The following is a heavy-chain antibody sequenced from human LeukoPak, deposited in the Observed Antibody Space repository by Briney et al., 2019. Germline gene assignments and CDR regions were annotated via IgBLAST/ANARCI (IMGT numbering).Heavy chain of an antibody. CDR3: AKELIVGAGDY. D-gene: IGHD1-26*01. CDR1: GFTFSSYG. CDR2: ISYDGSNK. J-gene: IGHJ4*02. V-gene: IGHV3-30*18. Sequence: GGSLRLSCAASGFTFSSYGMHWVRQAPGKGLEWVAVISYDGSNKYYAHSVKGRFTISRDNSKNTLYLQMNSLRAEDTAVYYCAKELIVGAGDYWGQGTLVTVSS.